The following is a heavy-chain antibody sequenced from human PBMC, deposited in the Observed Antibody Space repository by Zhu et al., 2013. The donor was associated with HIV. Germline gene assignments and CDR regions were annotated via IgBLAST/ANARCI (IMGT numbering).Heavy chain of an antibody. V-gene: IGHV1-46*02. D-gene: IGHD3-22*01. CDR3: ARSEDSSGYYGEAG. J-gene: IGHJ4*02. Sequence: QVQLVQSGAEVKKPGASVKVSCKASGGTFNNYIIAWVRQAPGQGLEWMGIINPSGGSTSYAQKFQGKVTMTRDTSTSTAYMELSSLRSEDTAVYYCARSEDSSGYYGEAGWGQGTLVTGLL. CDR1: GGTFNNYI. CDR2: INPSGGST.